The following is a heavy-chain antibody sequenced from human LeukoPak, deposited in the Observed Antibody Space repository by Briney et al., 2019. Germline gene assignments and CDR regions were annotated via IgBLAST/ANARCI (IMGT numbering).Heavy chain of an antibody. Sequence: SQTLSLTCAISGDSVSRSSTAWNWIRQSPSRSLEWLGRTYYRSKWYNDYAVSVKSRITINPDTSKNQFSLQLISVTPEDTAVYYCVRYYDFWSGLHYFDYWGQGTLVTVSS. V-gene: IGHV6-1*01. CDR2: TYYRSKWYN. J-gene: IGHJ4*02. D-gene: IGHD3-3*01. CDR3: VRYYDFWSGLHYFDY. CDR1: GDSVSRSSTA.